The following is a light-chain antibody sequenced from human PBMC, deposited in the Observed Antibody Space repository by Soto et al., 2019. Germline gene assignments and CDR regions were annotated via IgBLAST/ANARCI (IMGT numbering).Light chain of an antibody. V-gene: IGKV3-20*01. CDR1: QTVSRNY. CDR3: PQYGSLPRT. J-gene: IGKJ1*01. Sequence: EIVLKQSAGTLSLTPGERATLSCRASQTVSRNYLAWYQQKPGQAPRLLIYDASSRATGIPDRFSGSGSGTDFTLTISRLEPEDFAVYYCPQYGSLPRTFGQGTKVDIK. CDR2: DAS.